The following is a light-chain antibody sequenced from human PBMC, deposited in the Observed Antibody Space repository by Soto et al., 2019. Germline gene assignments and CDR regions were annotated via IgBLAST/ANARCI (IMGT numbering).Light chain of an antibody. V-gene: IGKV1-5*03. CDR2: KAS. CDR1: QSISTW. J-gene: IGKJ4*01. Sequence: DIQMTQSPSTLSASVGDRVTITCRASQSISTWLAWYQQKPGQAPKLLIYKASSLESGVPSRFSGGGSGTEFTLTISSLQPDDFATFYCQQYNSYPLTFGGGTKVEIK. CDR3: QQYNSYPLT.